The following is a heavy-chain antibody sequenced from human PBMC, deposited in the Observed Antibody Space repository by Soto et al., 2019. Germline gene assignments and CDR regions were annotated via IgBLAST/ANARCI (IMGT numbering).Heavy chain of an antibody. CDR1: GFTFSSYA. CDR3: AVKRGPMYSSGWYLDY. V-gene: IGHV3-23*01. D-gene: IGHD6-19*01. Sequence: GGSLRLSCAASGFTFSSYAMSWVRQAPGKGLEWVSAISGSGGSTYYADSVKGRFTISRDNSKNTLYLQMNSLRAEDTAVYYCAVKRGPMYSSGWYLDYWGQGTLVTVSS. CDR2: ISGSGGST. J-gene: IGHJ4*02.